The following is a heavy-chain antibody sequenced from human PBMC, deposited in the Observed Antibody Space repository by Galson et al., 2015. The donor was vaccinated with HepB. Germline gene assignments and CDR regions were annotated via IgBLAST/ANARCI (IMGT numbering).Heavy chain of an antibody. CDR1: GFTFSSYG. Sequence: SLRLSCAASGFTFSSYGMHWVRQAPGKGLEWVAFIRYDGSNKYYADSVKGRFTISRDNSKNTLYLQMNSLRAEDTAVYYCAKLIHYGAHYYYYGMDVWGQGTTVTVSS. CDR3: AKLIHYGAHYYYYGMDV. D-gene: IGHD4-17*01. V-gene: IGHV3-30*02. J-gene: IGHJ6*02. CDR2: IRYDGSNK.